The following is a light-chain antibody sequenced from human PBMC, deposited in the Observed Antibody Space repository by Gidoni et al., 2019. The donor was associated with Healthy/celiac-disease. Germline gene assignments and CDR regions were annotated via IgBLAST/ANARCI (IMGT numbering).Light chain of an antibody. CDR2: DVS. CDR1: SSDVGDYNY. J-gene: IGLJ1*01. Sequence: QSALTQPRSVSGSPGQSVTISCTGTSSDVGDYNYVSWYQQHPGKAPKLMIYDVSKRPSGVPDRFSGSKSANTASLTISGLQAEDEADYYCCSYAGSYTFYVFGTGTKVTVL. CDR3: CSYAGSYTFYV. V-gene: IGLV2-11*01.